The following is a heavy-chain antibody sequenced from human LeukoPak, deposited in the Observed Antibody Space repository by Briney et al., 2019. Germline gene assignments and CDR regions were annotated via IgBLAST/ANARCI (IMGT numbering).Heavy chain of an antibody. CDR3: AREVYYYDSSGYYEWDAYYFDY. Sequence: GGSLRLSCVASGFTFSDYAMNWVRQAPGKGLEWVSTFKTNYNQVYYAESVRGRFTISTDNSKNTAYLQMNSLRAEDTAVYYCAREVYYYDSSGYYEWDAYYFDYWGQGTLVTVSS. CDR1: GFTFSDYA. D-gene: IGHD3-22*01. V-gene: IGHV3-23*05. CDR2: FKTNYNQV. J-gene: IGHJ4*02.